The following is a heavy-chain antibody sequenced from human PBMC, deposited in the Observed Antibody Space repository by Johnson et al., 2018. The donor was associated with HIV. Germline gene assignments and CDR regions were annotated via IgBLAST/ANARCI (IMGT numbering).Heavy chain of an antibody. CDR3: AKERNWGWGNYAFDI. CDR2: ISYDGSSE. Sequence: QVQLVESGGGVVQPGRSLRLSCAASGFTFSSYGMHWVRQAPGKGLEWVAIISYDGSSEYYADSVKGRFTITRDNSKNTLYLQINRLRAEDTAVYYCAKERNWGWGNYAFDIWGQGTMVTVSS. D-gene: IGHD7-27*01. J-gene: IGHJ3*02. V-gene: IGHV3-30*18. CDR1: GFTFSSYG.